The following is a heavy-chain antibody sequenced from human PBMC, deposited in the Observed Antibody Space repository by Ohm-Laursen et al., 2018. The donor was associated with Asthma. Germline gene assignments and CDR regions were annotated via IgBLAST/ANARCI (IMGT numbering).Heavy chain of an antibody. V-gene: IGHV1-18*04. J-gene: IGHJ4*02. CDR1: GYKFSSYG. CDR2: ISAYNGNT. CDR3: ARDQFSIGWHTLFDY. Sequence: EASVKVSCKAAGYKFSSYGISWVRQAPGQGLEWMGWISAYNGNTKYAQKIQGRVTMTTDTSTSTAYMELRSLRSDDTAVYFCARDQFSIGWHTLFDYWGQGTLVTVSS. D-gene: IGHD3-22*01.